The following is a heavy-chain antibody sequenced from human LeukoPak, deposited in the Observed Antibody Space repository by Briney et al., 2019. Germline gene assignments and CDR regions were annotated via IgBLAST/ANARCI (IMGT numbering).Heavy chain of an antibody. Sequence: PSETLSLTCTVSGGSISSSSYYWGWIRQPPGKGLEWIGSIYYSGSTYYNPSLKSRVTISVDTSKNQFSLRLSSVTAADTAVYYCARGRNGWYYNFDYWGQGTLVTVSS. CDR1: GGSISSSSYY. CDR2: IYYSGST. D-gene: IGHD6-19*01. V-gene: IGHV4-39*01. CDR3: ARGRNGWYYNFDY. J-gene: IGHJ4*02.